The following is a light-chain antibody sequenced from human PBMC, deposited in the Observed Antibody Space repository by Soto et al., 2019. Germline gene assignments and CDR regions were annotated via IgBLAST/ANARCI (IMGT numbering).Light chain of an antibody. CDR1: SSNIGAGYD. Sequence: QSVLTQPPSVSGAPGQRVTISGTGSSSNIGAGYDVHWYQQLPGTAPKLLIYGNNNRPSGVPDRFSGSKSGTSASLTITGLQAEDEADYYCQSYDSSLSGSKVFGGGTKLTVL. CDR2: GNN. CDR3: QSYDSSLSGSKV. J-gene: IGLJ3*02. V-gene: IGLV1-40*01.